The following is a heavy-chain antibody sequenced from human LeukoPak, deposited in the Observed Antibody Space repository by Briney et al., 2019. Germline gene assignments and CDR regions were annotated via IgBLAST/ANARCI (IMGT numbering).Heavy chain of an antibody. D-gene: IGHD4-17*01. Sequence: PSEALSLTCTVSGGSISSYYWSWIRQPPGKGLEWIGYIYYSGSTNYNPSLKSRVTISVDTSKNQFSLKLSSVTAADTAVYYCARFNDYGDPNDYWGQGTLVTVSS. CDR1: GGSISSYY. CDR2: IYYSGST. CDR3: ARFNDYGDPNDY. J-gene: IGHJ4*02. V-gene: IGHV4-59*08.